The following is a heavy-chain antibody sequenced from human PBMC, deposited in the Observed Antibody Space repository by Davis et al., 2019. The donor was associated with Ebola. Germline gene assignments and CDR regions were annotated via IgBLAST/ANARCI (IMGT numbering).Heavy chain of an antibody. CDR3: ASLRRTITGMDDGFDI. D-gene: IGHD1-20*01. J-gene: IGHJ3*02. V-gene: IGHV5-51*01. CDR2: IYTGDSDT. Sequence: GESLKISCKGSGYNFATYWIVWVRQMPGKGLEWMGIIYTGDSDTRYSPSFRGQVAISADKSTRTAYLQWGSLKASDTAMYYCASLRRTITGMDDGFDIWGQGTMVTVSS. CDR1: GYNFATYW.